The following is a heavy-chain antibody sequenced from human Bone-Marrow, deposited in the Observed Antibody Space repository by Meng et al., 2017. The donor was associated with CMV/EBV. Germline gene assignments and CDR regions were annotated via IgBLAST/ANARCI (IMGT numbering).Heavy chain of an antibody. D-gene: IGHD4-11*01. J-gene: IGHJ6*02. V-gene: IGHV4-38-2*02. Sequence: SETLSLTCTVSGYSISSGYCWGWIRQPPGKGLEWIGSIYHSGSTYYNPSLKSRVTISVDTSKNQFSLKLSSVTAADTAVYYCARERVTTGFYYYYGMDVWGQGTTVTVSS. CDR1: GYSISSGYC. CDR3: ARERVTTGFYYYYGMDV. CDR2: IYHSGST.